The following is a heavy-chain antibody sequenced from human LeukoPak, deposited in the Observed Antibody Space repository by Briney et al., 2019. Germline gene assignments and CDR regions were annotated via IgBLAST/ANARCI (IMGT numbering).Heavy chain of an antibody. D-gene: IGHD4-17*01. Sequence: GGSLRLSCAGSGFTFSSYWMTWVRQAPGKGLEWVANIKNDGSEKYYVDSVKGRFTISRDSAKNSLYLQMSSLRAEDTAVYYCARDNYGPDYWGQGTLVAVSS. V-gene: IGHV3-7*05. CDR1: GFTFSSYW. J-gene: IGHJ4*02. CDR2: IKNDGSEK. CDR3: ARDNYGPDY.